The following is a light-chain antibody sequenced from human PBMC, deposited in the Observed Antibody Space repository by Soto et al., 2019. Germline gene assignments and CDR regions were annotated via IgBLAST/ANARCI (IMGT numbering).Light chain of an antibody. V-gene: IGKV1-5*03. CDR2: KAS. Sequence: DIQMTQSPSTLSASVGDRVTITCRASQSNSSWLAWYQQKPGKAPKLLIYKASSLESGVPSRFSGSGSGTEFTLTISSLQPDDFATYYCQQYRTFGQGTKVEIK. CDR1: QSNSSW. J-gene: IGKJ1*01. CDR3: QQYRT.